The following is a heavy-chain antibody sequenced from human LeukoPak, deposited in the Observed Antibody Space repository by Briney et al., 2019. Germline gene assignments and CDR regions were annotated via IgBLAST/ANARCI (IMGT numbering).Heavy chain of an antibody. CDR2: INPNSGGT. Sequence: ASVKVSCKASGYTFTGYYMHWVRQAPGQGLEWMGWINPNSGGTNYAQKFQGRVTMTRDTSISTAYMELSRLRSDDTAVYYCASGGDYYDSSGNHSAEQYWYFDLWGRGTLVTVSS. J-gene: IGHJ2*01. CDR1: GYTFTGYY. CDR3: ASGGDYYDSSGNHSAEQYWYFDL. D-gene: IGHD3-22*01. V-gene: IGHV1-2*02.